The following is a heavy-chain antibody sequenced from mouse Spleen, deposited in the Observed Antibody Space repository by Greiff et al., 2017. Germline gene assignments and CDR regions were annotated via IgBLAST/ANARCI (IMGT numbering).Heavy chain of an antibody. CDR2: IRNKANGYTT. Sequence: DVKLVESGGGLVQPGGSLRLSCATSGFTFTDYYMSWVRQPPGKALEWLGFIRNKANGYTTEYSASVKGRFTISRDNSLSILYLQMNTLRAEDSATYYCARDEGDDYDGWFPYWGQGTLVTVSA. CDR3: ARDEGDDYDGWFPY. V-gene: IGHV7-3*02. J-gene: IGHJ3*01. D-gene: IGHD2-4*01. CDR1: GFTFTDYY.